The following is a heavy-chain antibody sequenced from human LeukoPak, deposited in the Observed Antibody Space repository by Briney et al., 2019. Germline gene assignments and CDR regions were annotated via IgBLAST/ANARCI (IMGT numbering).Heavy chain of an antibody. CDR1: TFTFSTYW. J-gene: IGHJ3*02. D-gene: IGHD2-15*01. CDR3: ARDRGCSGGSCYLDAFDI. Sequence: PGGSLRLSCASSTFTFSTYWMSWVRQAPGKGLEWVANIKQDGSEKYYVDSVKGRFTISRDNAKNSLYLQMNSLRAEDTAVYYCARDRGCSGGSCYLDAFDIWGQGTMVTVSS. CDR2: IKQDGSEK. V-gene: IGHV3-7*01.